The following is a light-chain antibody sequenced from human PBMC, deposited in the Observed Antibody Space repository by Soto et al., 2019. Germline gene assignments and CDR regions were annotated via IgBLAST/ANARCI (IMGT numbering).Light chain of an antibody. J-gene: IGKJ5*01. Sequence: DIPLTQSPSFLSASVGDRVTITCRASQGLSSDLAWYQQKPGKAPKLLIYAASTLQSGVPSRFSGSGSGTEFTLTIGSLQPEEFATYYCQQLNSYPITFGQGTRLEIK. V-gene: IGKV1-9*01. CDR1: QGLSSD. CDR2: AAS. CDR3: QQLNSYPIT.